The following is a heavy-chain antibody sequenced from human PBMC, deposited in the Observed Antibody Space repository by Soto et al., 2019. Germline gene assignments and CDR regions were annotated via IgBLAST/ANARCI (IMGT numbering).Heavy chain of an antibody. CDR1: GGTFSSYA. Sequence: QVQLVQSGAEVKKPGSSVKVSCKASGGTFSSYAISWVRQAPGQGLEWMGGIIPIFGTANYAQKFQGRVTMTADESTSTAYMELSSLRSEDTAVYYCARGGYSGYTYYYYYGMDVWGQGPTVTVSS. CDR2: IIPIFGTA. J-gene: IGHJ6*02. V-gene: IGHV1-69*01. D-gene: IGHD5-12*01. CDR3: ARGGYSGYTYYYYYGMDV.